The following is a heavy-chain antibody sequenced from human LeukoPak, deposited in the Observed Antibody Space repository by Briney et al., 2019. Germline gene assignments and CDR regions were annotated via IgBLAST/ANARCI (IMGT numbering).Heavy chain of an antibody. D-gene: IGHD3-3*01. V-gene: IGHV5-51*01. CDR3: ARRSAPDYDFWSGYLDFDY. CDR2: IYPGDSDT. Sequence: GESLKISCKGSGYNFTIYWIGWVRQMPGKGLEWMGIIYPGDSDTRYSPSFQGQVTISVDKSISTAYLQWSSLKASDTAMYYCARRSAPDYDFWSGYLDFDYWGQGTLVTVSS. CDR1: GYNFTIYW. J-gene: IGHJ4*02.